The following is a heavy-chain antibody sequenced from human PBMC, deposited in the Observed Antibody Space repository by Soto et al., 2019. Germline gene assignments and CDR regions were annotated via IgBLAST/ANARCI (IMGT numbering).Heavy chain of an antibody. CDR1: GYSFTSYW. CDR2: IDPSDSYT. D-gene: IGHD3-16*02. J-gene: IGHJ4*02. CDR3: ALTPGRYYDYVWGSYRKDY. Sequence: PGESLKISCKGSGYSFTSYWISWVRQMPGKGLEWMGRIDPSDSYTNYSPSFQGHVTISADKSISTAYLQWSSLKASDTAMYYCALTPGRYYDYVWGSYRKDYWGQGTLVTVSS. V-gene: IGHV5-10-1*01.